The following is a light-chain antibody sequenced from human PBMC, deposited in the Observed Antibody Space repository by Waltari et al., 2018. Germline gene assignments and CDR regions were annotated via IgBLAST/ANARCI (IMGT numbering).Light chain of an antibody. J-gene: IGLJ2*01. CDR2: EVI. Sequence: QSALTQPASVSGSPGQSITISCTGSSSDIGSYNVVSWYQHHPGKAPKLVIYEVINRPSGVSSRFAGAKSGNTASLTISGLQAEDEADYYCCSYAGRVVFGGGTKLTVL. CDR3: CSYAGRVV. CDR1: SSDIGSYNV. V-gene: IGLV2-23*02.